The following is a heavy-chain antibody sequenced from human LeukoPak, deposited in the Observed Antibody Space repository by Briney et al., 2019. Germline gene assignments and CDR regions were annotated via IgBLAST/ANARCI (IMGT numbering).Heavy chain of an antibody. Sequence: PGGSLRLSCAASGFTFSSYGMHWVRQAPGKGLEWVAFIRYDGSNKYYADSVKGRFTISRDNSKNTLYLQMNSLRAEDTAVYYCAKDQDIVVVPAANVGYYFDYWGQGTLVTVSS. CDR1: GFTFSSYG. CDR3: AKDQDIVVVPAANVGYYFDY. J-gene: IGHJ4*02. D-gene: IGHD2-2*01. CDR2: IRYDGSNK. V-gene: IGHV3-30*02.